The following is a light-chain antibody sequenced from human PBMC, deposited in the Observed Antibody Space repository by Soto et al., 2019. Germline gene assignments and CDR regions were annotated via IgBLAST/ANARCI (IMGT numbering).Light chain of an antibody. V-gene: IGKV1-6*01. CDR3: LQDYNYPYT. Sequence: AIQMSQSPSSLSASVGDRVNITCRASQAIKDDLVWYQQRPGKAPKLLVYRSSRLQNGVPSRFSSSGSSTYFTLTISILQPEDFATYYCLQDYNYPYTFGQGTKLEI. CDR2: RSS. J-gene: IGKJ2*01. CDR1: QAIKDD.